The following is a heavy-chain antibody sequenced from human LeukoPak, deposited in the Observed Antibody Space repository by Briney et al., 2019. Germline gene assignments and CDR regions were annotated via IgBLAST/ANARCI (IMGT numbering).Heavy chain of an antibody. D-gene: IGHD6-19*01. Sequence: PGGSLRLSCAASGFTFSSYGMHWVRQAPGKGLEWVAVIWYDGSNKYYADSVKGRFTISRDNSKNTLYLQMNSLRAEDTAVYYCARDEWHSSGWYSGYFQHWGQGTLVTVSP. CDR2: IWYDGSNK. CDR3: ARDEWHSSGWYSGYFQH. V-gene: IGHV3-33*01. J-gene: IGHJ1*01. CDR1: GFTFSSYG.